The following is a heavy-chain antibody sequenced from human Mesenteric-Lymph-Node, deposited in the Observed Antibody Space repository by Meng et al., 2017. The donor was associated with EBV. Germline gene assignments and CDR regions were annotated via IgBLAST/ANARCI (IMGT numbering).Heavy chain of an antibody. D-gene: IGHD3-10*01. CDR3: ARENPARGNWFDP. Sequence: QVQLQESGPGLVKPSETLARTCTVSGGSVSSTSYYWSWIRQPPGKRLEWIGYVYYSGSTNYNPSLKSRVTISVDTSKNQFSLNLYSVTAADTAVYYCARENPARGNWFDPWGQGALVTVSS. CDR1: GGSVSSTSYY. CDR2: VYYSGST. J-gene: IGHJ5*02. V-gene: IGHV4-61*01.